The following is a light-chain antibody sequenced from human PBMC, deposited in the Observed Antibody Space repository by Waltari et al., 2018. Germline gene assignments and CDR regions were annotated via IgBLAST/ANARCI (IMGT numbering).Light chain of an antibody. V-gene: IGKV3-15*01. CDR1: QSVTTN. Sequence: EIVMTQSPATLSVSPGERAIISCRASQSVTTNLAWYQHKPGQPPRLLIYGASTRATDIPARFSGSGSGTEFTLTITSLQSEDFAVYYCHQYNDGPPFNFGQGTKLEIK. CDR2: GAS. CDR3: HQYNDGPPFN. J-gene: IGKJ2*01.